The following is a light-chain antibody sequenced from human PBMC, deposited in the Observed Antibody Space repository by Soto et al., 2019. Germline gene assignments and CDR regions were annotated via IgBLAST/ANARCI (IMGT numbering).Light chain of an antibody. CDR3: SSYAGINNLGV. J-gene: IGLJ1*01. V-gene: IGLV2-8*01. Sequence: QSALTQTPSASGSPGPSVTISCTGTSSDVGGYKYVSWYQQHPCKAPKLMIFEVNKRPAGVPDRFSGSKSGNTASLTVSGLQAEDEADYYCSSYAGINNLGVFGTGTKLTVL. CDR1: SSDVGGYKY. CDR2: EVN.